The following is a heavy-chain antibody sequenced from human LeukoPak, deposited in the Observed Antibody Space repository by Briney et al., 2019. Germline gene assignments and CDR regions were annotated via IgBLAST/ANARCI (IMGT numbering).Heavy chain of an antibody. V-gene: IGHV3-7*01. CDR1: GFTFSSYW. Sequence: GGSLRLSCAASGFTFSSYWMSWVRQAPGKGLEWVANIKQDGSEKYYVDSVKGRFTISRDNAKNSLYLQMNSLRAEDTAVYYCARVVAAAKRDQAYYFDYWGQGTLVTVSS. CDR2: IKQDGSEK. CDR3: ARVVAAAKRDQAYYFDY. J-gene: IGHJ4*02. D-gene: IGHD6-13*01.